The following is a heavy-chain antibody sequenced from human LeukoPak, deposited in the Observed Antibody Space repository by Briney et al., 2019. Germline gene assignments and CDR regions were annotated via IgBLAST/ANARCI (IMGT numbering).Heavy chain of an antibody. CDR3: ARRRYYDGSGYLE. J-gene: IGHJ1*01. CDR1: GGSISSSSYY. V-gene: IGHV4-39*01. Sequence: TSETLSLTCTVSGGSISSSSYYWGWIRQPPGKGLEWIGSIYYSGSTYYNPSLKSRVTMSVDTSNNQFSLNLRSVTAADTAVYYCARRRYYDGSGYLEWGQGTLLSVSS. CDR2: IYYSGST. D-gene: IGHD3-22*01.